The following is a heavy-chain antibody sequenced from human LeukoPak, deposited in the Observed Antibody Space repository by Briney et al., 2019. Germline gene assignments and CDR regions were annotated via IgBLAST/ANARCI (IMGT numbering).Heavy chain of an antibody. D-gene: IGHD3-9*01. CDR2: IWYDGSNK. CDR3: VRTAFDWSLVGGNWFDP. CDR1: GFTFSSYG. V-gene: IGHV3-33*01. Sequence: GRSLRLSCAASGFTFSSYGMHWVRQAPGKGLEWVAVIWYDGSNKYYADSVRGRFTISRDNSKNTLYLQMSSLRAEDTAVYYCVRTAFDWSLVGGNWFDPWGQGTPVTVSS. J-gene: IGHJ5*02.